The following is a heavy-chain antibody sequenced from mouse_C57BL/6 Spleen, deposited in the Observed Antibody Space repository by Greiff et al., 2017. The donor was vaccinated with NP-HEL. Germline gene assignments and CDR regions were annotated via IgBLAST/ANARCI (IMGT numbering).Heavy chain of an antibody. D-gene: IGHD4-1*01. V-gene: IGHV6-3*01. CDR3: TYWRAMDY. J-gene: IGHJ4*01. CDR1: GFTFSNYW. Sequence: EVKLMESGGGLVQPGGSMKLSCVASGFTFSNYWMNWVRQSPEKGLEWVAQIRLKSDNYATHYAESVKGRFTISRDDSKSSVYLQMNNLRAEDTGIYYCTYWRAMDYWGQGTSVTVSS. CDR2: IRLKSDNYAT.